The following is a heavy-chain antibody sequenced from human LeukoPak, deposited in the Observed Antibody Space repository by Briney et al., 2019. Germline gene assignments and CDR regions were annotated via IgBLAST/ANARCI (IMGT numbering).Heavy chain of an antibody. D-gene: IGHD3-22*01. Sequence: GGSLRLSCAASGFTFNYYGMSWVRQAPGKGLESVCCINWNGGSKGYAESVTGRLIISRDNAKNTLYLQMNSLRAEDTALYHCARDGLYDSRGVDAFDIWGQGTMVTVSS. CDR1: GFTFNYYG. J-gene: IGHJ3*02. CDR2: INWNGGSK. V-gene: IGHV3-20*01. CDR3: ARDGLYDSRGVDAFDI.